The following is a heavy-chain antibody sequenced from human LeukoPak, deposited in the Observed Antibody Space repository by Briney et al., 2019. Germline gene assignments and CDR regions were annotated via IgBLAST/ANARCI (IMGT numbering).Heavy chain of an antibody. CDR3: AAEGWELLWNWFDP. V-gene: IGHV1-58*02. CDR2: IVVGSGNT. D-gene: IGHD1-26*01. J-gene: IGHJ5*02. CDR1: GFTFTSSA. Sequence: SVKVSCKASGFTFTSSAMQWVRQARGHRLEWVGWIVVGSGNTNYAQKFQERVTITRDRSTSTAYMELSSLRSEDTAVYYCAAEGWELLWNWFDPWGQGTLVTVSS.